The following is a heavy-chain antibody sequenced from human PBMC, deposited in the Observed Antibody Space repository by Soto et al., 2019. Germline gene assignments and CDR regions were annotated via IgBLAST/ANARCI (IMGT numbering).Heavy chain of an antibody. CDR3: ASLIAAGPRAYYYGMDV. CDR1: GGTFSSYA. CDR2: IIPIFGTA. J-gene: IGHJ6*02. Sequence: QVQLVQSGAEVKKPGSSVKVSCKASGGTFSSYAISWVRQAPGQGLEWMGGIIPIFGTANYAQKFQGRVTITADKSPSTAYMELSSLRSEDTAVYYCASLIAAGPRAYYYGMDVWGQGTTVTVSS. V-gene: IGHV1-69*06. D-gene: IGHD6-6*01.